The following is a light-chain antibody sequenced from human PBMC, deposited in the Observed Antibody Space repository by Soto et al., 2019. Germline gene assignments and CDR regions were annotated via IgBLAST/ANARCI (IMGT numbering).Light chain of an antibody. CDR2: GAS. V-gene: IGKV3-20*01. Sequence: EIVLTQSPGTLSLSPGERATISCRASQSVSSNYLAWYQQRPGQPPLLLIFGASYRATGIPVRFSGSGAGTDFTLTISRLEPEDFDVYYCQQYGSSPPEFTFGPGTKVESK. CDR3: QQYGSSPPEFT. J-gene: IGKJ3*01. CDR1: QSVSSNY.